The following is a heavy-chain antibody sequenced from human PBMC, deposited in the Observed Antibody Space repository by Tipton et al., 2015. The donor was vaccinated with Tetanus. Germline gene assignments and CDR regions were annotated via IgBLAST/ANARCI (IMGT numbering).Heavy chain of an antibody. CDR2: IWYDGTNK. CDR3: ARGPFAYDR. CDR1: GFTFSSYG. V-gene: IGHV3-33*08. J-gene: IGHJ5*02. Sequence: SLRLSCAASGFTFSSYGMHWVRQAPGKGLEWVAIIWYDGTNKYYADSVKGRFTISRDNSKNTVYLEMNSLRAEDTAVYYCARGPFAYDRWGQGALVTVSS.